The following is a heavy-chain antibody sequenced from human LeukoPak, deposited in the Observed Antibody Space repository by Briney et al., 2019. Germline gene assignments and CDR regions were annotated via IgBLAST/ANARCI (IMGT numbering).Heavy chain of an antibody. J-gene: IGHJ4*02. CDR3: ATTAMVTNYFDY. V-gene: IGHV3-21*01. Sequence: GGSLRLSCAASGFTVSSNYMSWVRQAPGKGLEWVSSISSSSSYIYYADSVKGRFTISRDNAKNSLYLQMNSLRAEDTAVYYCATTAMVTNYFDYWGQGTLVTVSS. CDR1: GFTVSSNY. D-gene: IGHD5-18*01. CDR2: ISSSSSYI.